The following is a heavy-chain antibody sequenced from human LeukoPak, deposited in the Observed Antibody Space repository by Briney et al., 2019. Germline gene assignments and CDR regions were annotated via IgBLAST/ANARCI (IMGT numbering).Heavy chain of an antibody. CDR3: VRDFNWAFDY. V-gene: IGHV6-1*01. Sequence: SQTLSLTCAISGDGVSSKSVSWSWMRQSPSRGLEYLGRTRYRSTWNTFYSLSVEGRITINADTSRDEVSLRLSSVTPEDTALYYCVRDFNWAFDYWGQGTLVTVSS. D-gene: IGHD3-16*01. CDR1: GDGVSSKSVS. CDR2: TRYRSTWNT. J-gene: IGHJ4*02.